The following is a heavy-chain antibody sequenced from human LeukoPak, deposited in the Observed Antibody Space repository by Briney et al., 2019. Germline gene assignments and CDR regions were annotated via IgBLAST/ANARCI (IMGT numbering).Heavy chain of an antibody. CDR2: ISSSSSYI. V-gene: IGHV3-21*01. Sequence: PGGSLRLSCAASGFTFSSYSMNWVRQAPGKGLEWVSSISSSSSYIYYADSVKGRFTISRDNAKNSLYLQMNSLRAEDTAVYYCARDRQLPKYYFDYWGQGTLVTVSS. CDR3: ARDRQLPKYYFDY. CDR1: GFTFSSYS. J-gene: IGHJ4*02. D-gene: IGHD6-6*01.